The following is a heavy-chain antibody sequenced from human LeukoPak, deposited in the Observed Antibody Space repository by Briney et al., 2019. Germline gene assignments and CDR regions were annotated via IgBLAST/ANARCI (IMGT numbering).Heavy chain of an antibody. J-gene: IGHJ4*02. V-gene: IGHV3-7*01. CDR1: GFTFNGYW. Sequence: GGSLRLSCAASGFTFNGYWMSWVRQAPGKGLEWVANIKQDGSEKYYVDSVRGRVTISRDNAENSLFLQMNRLRVEDTAVYYCTRDFGRSSYYIGFWGQGTPVTVSS. D-gene: IGHD3-3*01. CDR3: TRDFGRSSYYIGF. CDR2: IKQDGSEK.